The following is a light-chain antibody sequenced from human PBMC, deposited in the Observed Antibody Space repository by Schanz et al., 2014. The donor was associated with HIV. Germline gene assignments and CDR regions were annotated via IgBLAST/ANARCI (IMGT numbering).Light chain of an antibody. J-gene: IGKJ1*01. CDR2: GAS. CDR1: QSVGSN. V-gene: IGKV3-15*01. CDR3: QQYNNWPPWT. Sequence: EIVMTQSSATLSVSPGESATLSCRASQSVGSNLAWYQHKPGQAPRLLIYGASTRTTGIPARFSGSGSGTEFTLTISSLQSEDFAVYYCQQYNNWPPWTFGQGTKVEIK.